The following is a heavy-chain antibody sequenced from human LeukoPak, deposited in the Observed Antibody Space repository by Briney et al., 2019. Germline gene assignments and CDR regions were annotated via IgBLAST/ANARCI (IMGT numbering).Heavy chain of an antibody. CDR1: GGSISSYY. J-gene: IGHJ6*02. CDR3: ARDETRYGIDV. CDR2: IYTSGST. Sequence: SETLSLTCTVSGGSISSYYWSWIRQPAGKGLEWIGRIYTSGSTNYNPSLKSRVTMSVDTSKNQLSLNLSSVTAADTAVYYCARDETRYGIDVWGQGTTVAVSS. V-gene: IGHV4-4*07.